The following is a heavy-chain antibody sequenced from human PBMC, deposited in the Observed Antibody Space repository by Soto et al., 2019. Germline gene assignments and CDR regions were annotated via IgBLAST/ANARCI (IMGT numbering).Heavy chain of an antibody. J-gene: IGHJ5*02. D-gene: IGHD1-20*01. CDR2: IIPIFGTA. Sequence: SVKVSCKASGGTFSSYAISWVRQAPGQGLEWMGGIIPIFGTANYAQKFQGRVTITAGESTSTAYMELSSLRSEDTAVYYCARDRVRYNWNDNWFDPWGQGALVTVSS. CDR1: GGTFSSYA. CDR3: ARDRVRYNWNDNWFDP. V-gene: IGHV1-69*13.